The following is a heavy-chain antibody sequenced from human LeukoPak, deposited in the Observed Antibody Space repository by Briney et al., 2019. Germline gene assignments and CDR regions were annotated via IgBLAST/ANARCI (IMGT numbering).Heavy chain of an antibody. CDR1: GYTLTELS. CDR3: AHGKGRWLHLIY. V-gene: IGHV1-24*01. J-gene: IGHJ4*02. D-gene: IGHD5-24*01. CDR2: FDPEDGET. Sequence: ASVKVSCKVSGYTLTELSMHWVRQAPGKGLEWMGGFDPEDGETIYAQKFQGRVTMTEDTSTDAAYMELSSLRSEDTAVYYCAHGKGRWLHLIYWGQGTLVTVSS.